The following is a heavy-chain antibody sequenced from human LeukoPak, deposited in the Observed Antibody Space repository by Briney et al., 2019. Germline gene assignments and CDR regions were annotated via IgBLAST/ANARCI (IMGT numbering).Heavy chain of an antibody. Sequence: SETQSLTCTVSGGSISSYYWSWIRQPAGKGLEWIGRIYTSGSTNYNPSLKSRVTMSVDTSKNQFSLKLSSVTAADTAVYYCARERGTMGYSYGYALDYFDYWGQGTLVTVSS. CDR1: GGSISSYY. V-gene: IGHV4-4*07. CDR2: IYTSGST. CDR3: ARERGTMGYSYGYALDYFDY. D-gene: IGHD5-18*01. J-gene: IGHJ4*02.